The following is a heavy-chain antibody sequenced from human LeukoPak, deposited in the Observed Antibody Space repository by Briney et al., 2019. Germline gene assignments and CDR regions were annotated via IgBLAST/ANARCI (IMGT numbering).Heavy chain of an antibody. J-gene: IGHJ6*03. Sequence: SETLSLTCTVSGGSISSNSYFWDWIRQTPGKGLEWIGTISCSGSTYHNPSLKSRVTISVDTSKNQFSLKLSSVTAADTAVYYCARANYYYMDVWGKGTTVTVSS. V-gene: IGHV4-39*07. CDR3: ARANYYYMDV. CDR2: ISCSGST. CDR1: GGSISSNSYF.